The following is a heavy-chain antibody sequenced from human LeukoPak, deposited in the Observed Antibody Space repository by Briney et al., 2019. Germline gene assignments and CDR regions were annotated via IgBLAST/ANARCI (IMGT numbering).Heavy chain of an antibody. CDR3: ARVNDKAAAADVEYFQH. CDR2: INGSGGST. Sequence: PGGSLRLSCAASGFTFSSYAMSWVRQAPGKGLEWVSAINGSGGSTYYADSVKGRFTISRDNSKSSLYLQMNSLRAEDTAVYYCARVNDKAAAADVEYFQHWGQGTLVTVSS. V-gene: IGHV3-23*01. D-gene: IGHD6-13*01. CDR1: GFTFSSYA. J-gene: IGHJ1*01.